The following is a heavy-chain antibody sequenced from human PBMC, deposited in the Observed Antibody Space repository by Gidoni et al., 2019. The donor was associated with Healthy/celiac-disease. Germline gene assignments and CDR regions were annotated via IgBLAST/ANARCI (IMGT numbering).Heavy chain of an antibody. CDR3: AKDRGLWVDYYYYYMDV. CDR2: ISYDGSNK. CDR1: GFTYSSYG. Sequence: QVQLVESGGGVVQPGRSLRLSGAASGFTYSSYGMPWVRPEPGKGLEWVAVISYDGSNKYYADSVKGRFTISRDNSKNTLYLQMNSLRAEDTAVYYCAKDRGLWVDYYYYYMDVWGKGTTVTVSS. V-gene: IGHV3-30*18. J-gene: IGHJ6*03. D-gene: IGHD3-10*01.